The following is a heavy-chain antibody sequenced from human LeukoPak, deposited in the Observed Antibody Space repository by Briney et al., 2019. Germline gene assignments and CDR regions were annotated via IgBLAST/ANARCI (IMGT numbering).Heavy chain of an antibody. D-gene: IGHD2-2*01. V-gene: IGHV3-23*01. CDR3: AKAVVVVPAATPFDY. CDR2: ISGSGGST. J-gene: IGHJ4*02. CDR1: GFTFSSYA. Sequence: GGSLRLSCAASGFTFSSYAMSWVRQAPGKGLGWVSAISGSGGSTYYADSVKGRFTISRDNSKNTLYLQMNGLRAEDTALFYCAKAVVVVPAATPFDYWGLGTLVTVSS.